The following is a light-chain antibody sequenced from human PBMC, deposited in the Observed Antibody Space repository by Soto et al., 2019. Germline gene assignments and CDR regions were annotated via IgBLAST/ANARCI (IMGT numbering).Light chain of an antibody. CDR3: QHSYITPRYT. J-gene: IGKJ2*01. V-gene: IGKV1-39*01. CDR2: ASY. Sequence: DIQITQSPSSLSASVGDRVTITCRASQSISSHLNWYQHKPGRPPRLLIFASYILEGGVPSRFSGSGSDTSFTLTIDSLQPEDVAXYYCQHSYITPRYTFGQGTKVEI. CDR1: QSISSH.